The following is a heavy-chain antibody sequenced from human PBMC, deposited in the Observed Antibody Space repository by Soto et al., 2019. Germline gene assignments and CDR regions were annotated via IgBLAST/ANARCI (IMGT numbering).Heavy chain of an antibody. Sequence: GASVKVSCKASGGTFSSYAISWVRQAPGQGLEWMGGIIPIFGTANYAQKFQGRVTITADESTSTAYMELSSLRSEDTAVYYCARELYYYDSRRYWFDPWGQGTLVTVSS. J-gene: IGHJ5*02. CDR2: IIPIFGTA. CDR3: ARELYYYDSRRYWFDP. V-gene: IGHV1-69*13. D-gene: IGHD3-22*01. CDR1: GGTFSSYA.